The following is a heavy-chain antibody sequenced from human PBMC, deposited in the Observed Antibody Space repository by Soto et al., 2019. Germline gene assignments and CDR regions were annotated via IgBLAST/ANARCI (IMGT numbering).Heavy chain of an antibody. J-gene: IGHJ6*02. D-gene: IGHD3-22*01. V-gene: IGHV3-15*07. CDR3: TTEYYYDSSGYRFPYYYGMDV. Sequence: GGSLRLSCAASGFTFSNAWMNWVRQAPGKGLEWVGRIKSKTDGGTTDYAAPVKGRFTISRDDSKNTLYLQMNSLKTEDTAVYYCTTEYYYDSSGYRFPYYYGMDVWGQGTTVTVSS. CDR2: IKSKTDGGTT. CDR1: GFTFSNAW.